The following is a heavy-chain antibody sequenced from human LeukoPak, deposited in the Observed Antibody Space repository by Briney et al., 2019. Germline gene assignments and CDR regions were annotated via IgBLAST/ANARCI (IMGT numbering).Heavy chain of an antibody. CDR3: VRNNAMDV. D-gene: IGHD2-8*01. CDR2: VNRDGSET. Sequence: GGSLRLSCAASGFTLSNHWMTWVRQVPGRGPEWVANVNRDGSETYYLDSVKGRFTISRNNAKNSLYLQMNSLRAEDTALYYCVRNNAMDVWGQGTTVIVSS. J-gene: IGHJ6*02. CDR1: GFTLSNHW. V-gene: IGHV3-7*03.